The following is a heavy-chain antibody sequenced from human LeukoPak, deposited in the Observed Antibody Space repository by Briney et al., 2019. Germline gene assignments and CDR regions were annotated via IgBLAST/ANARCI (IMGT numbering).Heavy chain of an antibody. CDR1: GGTFSSYA. CDR2: IIPIFGTA. D-gene: IGHD6-6*01. V-gene: IGHV1-69*13. CDR3: ARRAIAARLVITNYFDY. J-gene: IGHJ4*02. Sequence: SVKVSCKASGGTFSSYAISWVRQAPGQGLEWMGGIIPIFGTANYAQKFQGRVTITADESTSTAHMELSSLRSEDTAVYYCARRAIAARLVITNYFDYWGQGTLVTVSS.